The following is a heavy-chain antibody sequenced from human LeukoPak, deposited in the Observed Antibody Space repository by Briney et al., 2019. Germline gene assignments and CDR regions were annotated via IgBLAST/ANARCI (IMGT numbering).Heavy chain of an antibody. D-gene: IGHD6-19*01. J-gene: IGHJ4*02. CDR3: ARMRSGWYVDY. Sequence: GGSLRLSCAASGFTFSSYNMNWVRQAPGKGLEWISYISPSSSTTYYADSVKGRFTISRDNAKNSLYLQMNSLRDEDTAVYYCARMRSGWYVDYWGREPWSPSPQ. V-gene: IGHV3-48*02. CDR2: ISPSSSTT. CDR1: GFTFSSYN.